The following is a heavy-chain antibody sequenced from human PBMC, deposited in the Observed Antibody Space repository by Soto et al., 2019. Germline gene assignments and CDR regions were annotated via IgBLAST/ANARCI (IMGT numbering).Heavy chain of an antibody. CDR2: ISGSSDYT. J-gene: IGHJ4*02. D-gene: IGHD5-18*01. CDR3: GKTDGAEGQLIGS. V-gene: IGHV3-23*01. CDR1: GFTLMNYA. Sequence: GGSLSLPCAASGFTLMNYAMSWVRQAPGKWLEWVSSISGSSDYTHYADSVKGRFTISRDNSKNTLHLLMSSLRAEDTTVYYCGKTDGAEGQLIGSWGQGTLVTVSS.